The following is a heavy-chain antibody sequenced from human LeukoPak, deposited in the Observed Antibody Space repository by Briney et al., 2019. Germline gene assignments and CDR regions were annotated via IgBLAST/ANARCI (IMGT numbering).Heavy chain of an antibody. D-gene: IGHD2-2*01. J-gene: IGHJ4*02. CDR1: GFTFSSYA. Sequence: GGSLRLSCVASGFTFSSYAMDWVRQAPGKGLEWASAISGNGASTYYADSVKGRFTISRDNSKNTVFLQMNSLRAEDTAVYHCAKEGYCSGTNCYGTFDYWGQGTLVTVSS. CDR2: ISGNGAST. CDR3: AKEGYCSGTNCYGTFDY. V-gene: IGHV3-23*01.